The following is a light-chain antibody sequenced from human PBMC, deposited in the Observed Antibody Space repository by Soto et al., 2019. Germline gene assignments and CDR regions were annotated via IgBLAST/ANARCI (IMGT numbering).Light chain of an antibody. V-gene: IGKV1-39*01. CDR1: QNIAEF. CDR2: GTS. Sequence: DVQMTQSPSSLSASIGDRVTLTCRASQNIAEFLNWYQVKSDKGPKLLIYGTSTLQSGVPSRCSGGGFGAEITLAISNLPPEDFAVYYCQQFYSPGLSFGGGTRVELK. CDR3: QQFYSPGLS. J-gene: IGKJ4*01.